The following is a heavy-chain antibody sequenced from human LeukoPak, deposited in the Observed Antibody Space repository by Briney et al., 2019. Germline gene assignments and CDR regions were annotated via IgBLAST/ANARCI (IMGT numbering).Heavy chain of an antibody. Sequence: SETLSLTCLVSGASSSSADHYWTWIRQPPGKGLEWVGYIYFSGSTYYNPSLKGRATISLDTSKSRFSLKMTSVTAADTAVYYCARDAVDYGVNSALRYWGQGTLVTVSS. J-gene: IGHJ4*02. CDR1: GASSSSADHY. V-gene: IGHV4-30-4*07. CDR3: ARDAVDYGVNSALRY. CDR2: IYFSGST. D-gene: IGHD4-23*01.